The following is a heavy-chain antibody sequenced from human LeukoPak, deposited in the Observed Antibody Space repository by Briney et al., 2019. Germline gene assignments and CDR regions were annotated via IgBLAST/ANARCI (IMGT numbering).Heavy chain of an antibody. D-gene: IGHD5-24*01. CDR3: ARGRRW. CDR1: GGSFSGYY. Sequence: SETLSLTCAVYGGSFSGYYWTWIRQPPGKGLEWIGEINDSGSINYNPTLKSRVTISVGTSKNQFSLKLTSVTAADTAVYYCARGRRWWGQGTLVTVSS. J-gene: IGHJ4*02. CDR2: INDSGSI. V-gene: IGHV4-34*01.